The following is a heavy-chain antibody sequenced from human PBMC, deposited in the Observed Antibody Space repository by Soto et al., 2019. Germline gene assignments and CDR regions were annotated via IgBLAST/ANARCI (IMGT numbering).Heavy chain of an antibody. D-gene: IGHD2-15*01. Sequence: EVQLAESGGGLVQPGGSLRLACVASGFSLSGYSMQWVRQAPGKGPEWLSYISGVDESIKFYAESVRGRFTVSRDNARNSVFLQMNSLSAEDSALYYCVRGCSGACWFEQWGQGTLVTVSS. V-gene: IGHV3-48*04. J-gene: IGHJ1*01. CDR1: GFSLSGYS. CDR2: ISGVDESIK. CDR3: VRGCSGACWFEQ.